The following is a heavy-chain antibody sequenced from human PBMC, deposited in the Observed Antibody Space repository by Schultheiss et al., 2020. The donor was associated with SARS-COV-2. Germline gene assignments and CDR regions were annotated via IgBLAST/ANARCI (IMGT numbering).Heavy chain of an antibody. J-gene: IGHJ4*02. D-gene: IGHD4-17*01. CDR2: INHSGST. V-gene: IGHV4-34*01. Sequence: SETLSLTCTVSGGSISSYYWSWIRQPPGKGLEWIGEINHSGSTNYNPSLKSRVTISVDTSKNQFSLKLSSVTAADTAVYYCAKDRVTTVTGPGYCFDYWGQGTLVTVSS. CDR3: AKDRVTTVTGPGYCFDY. CDR1: GGSISSYY.